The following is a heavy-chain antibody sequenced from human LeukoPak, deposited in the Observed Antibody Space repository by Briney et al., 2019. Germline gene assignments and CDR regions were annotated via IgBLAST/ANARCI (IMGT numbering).Heavy chain of an antibody. D-gene: IGHD3-16*01. V-gene: IGHV3-30*02. CDR2: IRYDGSNK. CDR1: GFTFSRYG. J-gene: IGHJ6*03. CDR3: AKDTVKVKMISRVPHYMDV. Sequence: GGSLRLSCAASGFTFSRYGMHWVRQAPGKGLEWVAFIRYDGSNKYYADSLKGRVTISRDNSKNTLSLQKNSLRAEDTAVYYCAKDTVKVKMISRVPHYMDVWGKGTTVTISS.